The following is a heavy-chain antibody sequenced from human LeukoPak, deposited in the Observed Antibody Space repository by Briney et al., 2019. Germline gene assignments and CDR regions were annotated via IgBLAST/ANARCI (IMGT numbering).Heavy chain of an antibody. CDR1: RFTFSSYA. Sequence: GGSLRLSCAASRFTFSSYAMSWVRQAPGKGLEWVSTISGTGYYTYYADSVKGRFTISRDNSKNALYLQMNSQRAEDTAVYYCAKNHYGDLDAFDIWGQGTMVTVSS. V-gene: IGHV3-23*01. CDR2: ISGTGYYT. J-gene: IGHJ3*02. D-gene: IGHD4-17*01. CDR3: AKNHYGDLDAFDI.